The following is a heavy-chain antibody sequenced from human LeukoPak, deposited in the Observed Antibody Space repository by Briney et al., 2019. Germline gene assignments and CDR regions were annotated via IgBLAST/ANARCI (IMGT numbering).Heavy chain of an antibody. V-gene: IGHV3-74*01. CDR2: INSDGSST. CDR3: ERGTNSSSWYGAMYYFDY. D-gene: IGHD6-13*01. Sequence: GGSLRLSCAASGFTFSSYWMHWVRQAPGKGLVWVSRINSDGSSTSYADSVKGRFTISRDNAKNTLYLQMNSLRAEDTAVYYCERGTNSSSWYGAMYYFDYWGQGTLVTVSS. CDR1: GFTFSSYW. J-gene: IGHJ4*02.